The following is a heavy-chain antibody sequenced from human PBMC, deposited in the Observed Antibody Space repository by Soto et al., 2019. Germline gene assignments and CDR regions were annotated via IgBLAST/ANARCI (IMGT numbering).Heavy chain of an antibody. V-gene: IGHV4-34*01. D-gene: IGHD2-8*01. CDR1: GGSFSGYY. CDR2: INHSGST. CDR3: SRGPRDIVLMVYATSRRSCDY. J-gene: IGHJ4*02. Sequence: QVQLQQWGAGLLKPSETLSLTCAVYGGSFSGYYWSWIRQPPGKGLEWIGEINHSGSTNYNPSLKSRVTISVDTSKNQFSLKLSSVTAADTAVYYCSRGPRDIVLMVYATSRRSCDYWGQGTLVTVSS.